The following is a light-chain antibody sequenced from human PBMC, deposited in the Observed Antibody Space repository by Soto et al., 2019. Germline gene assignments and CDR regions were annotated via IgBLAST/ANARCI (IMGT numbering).Light chain of an antibody. CDR1: QSVSSY. CDR2: DAS. J-gene: IGKJ5*01. V-gene: IGKV3-11*01. Sequence: EIVLTQSPATLSLSPGARATLSCRASQSVSSYLAWYQQKPGQAPRLLIYDASNRATGILARFSGSGSGTDFTLTISSLEPEHCADFYCQLRSNWLTWVTFGQGTRLEIK. CDR3: QLRSNWLTWVT.